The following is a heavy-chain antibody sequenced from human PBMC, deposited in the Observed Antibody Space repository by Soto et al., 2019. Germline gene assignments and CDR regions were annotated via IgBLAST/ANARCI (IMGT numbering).Heavy chain of an antibody. J-gene: IGHJ6*02. CDR2: IIPIFGTA. CDR3: ARDRAAAGTYYYYYYGMDV. V-gene: IGHV1-69*13. CDR1: GGTFSSYA. Sequence: GTSVKVCCKASGGTFSSYAISWVRQAPGQGLEWMGGIIPIFGTANYAQKFQGRVTITADESTSTAYMELSSLRSEDTAVYYCARDRAAAGTYYYYYYGMDVWGQGTTVTVSS. D-gene: IGHD6-13*01.